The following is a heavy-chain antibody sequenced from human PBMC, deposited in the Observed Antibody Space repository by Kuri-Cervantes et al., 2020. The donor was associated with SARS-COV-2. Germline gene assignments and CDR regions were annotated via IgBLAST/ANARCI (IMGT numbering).Heavy chain of an antibody. V-gene: IGHV4-39*01. Sequence: ESLKISCAVYGGSFSSYYWGWIRQPPGKGLEWIGSIYYSGSTYYNPSLKSRVTISVDTSKNQFSLELSSVTAADTAVYYCARQGVVIAIKGWFDPWGQGTLVTVSS. CDR2: IYYSGST. CDR3: ARQGVVIAIKGWFDP. D-gene: IGHD2-21*01. CDR1: GGSFSSYY. J-gene: IGHJ5*02.